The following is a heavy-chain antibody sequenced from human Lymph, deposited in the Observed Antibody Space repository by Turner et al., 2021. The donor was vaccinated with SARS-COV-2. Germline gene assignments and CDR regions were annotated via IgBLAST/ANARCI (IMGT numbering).Heavy chain of an antibody. Sequence: QVQLVQSGAEVKKPGSSLKVSCKASGGTFSTYVISWVRQAPGQGLEWMGGIIPILGIANYAQKFKGRVTITADKSTSTAYMELSSLRSEDTAVYHCARRHSGNYDAFDIWGQGTMVTVSS. CDR2: IIPILGIA. CDR3: ARRHSGNYDAFDI. V-gene: IGHV1-69*10. D-gene: IGHD1-26*01. J-gene: IGHJ3*02. CDR1: GGTFSTYV.